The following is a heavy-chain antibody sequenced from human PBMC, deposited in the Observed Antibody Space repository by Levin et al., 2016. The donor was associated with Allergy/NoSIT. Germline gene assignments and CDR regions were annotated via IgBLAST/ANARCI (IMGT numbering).Heavy chain of an antibody. CDR3: ARVVLIRGHRRSATKWFDL. J-gene: IGHJ5*02. Sequence: SETLSLTCTVSGGSISSYYWSWIRQPPGKGLEWIGSMYYSGNTYFNSSLKSRVTMSADTSENRFSLKLSSVTAADTAVYFCARVVLIRGHRRSATKWFDLWGQGMSVFVSS. D-gene: IGHD2-2*01. CDR1: GGSISSYY. V-gene: IGHV4-59*04. CDR2: MYYSGNT.